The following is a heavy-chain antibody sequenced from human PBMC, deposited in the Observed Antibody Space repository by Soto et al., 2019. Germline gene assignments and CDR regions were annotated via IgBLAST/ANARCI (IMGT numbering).Heavy chain of an antibody. J-gene: IGHJ4*02. V-gene: IGHV4-31*03. Sequence: PSETLSLTCTVSGGSISSGGYYWSWIRQHPGKGLEWIGYIYYSGSTYYNPSLKSRVTVSVDTSKNQFSLKLSSVTAADTAVYYSARRYESCFDYCDQRTLGTSSS. CDR3: ARRYESCFDY. CDR1: GGSISSGGYY. D-gene: IGHD3-9*01. CDR2: IYYSGST.